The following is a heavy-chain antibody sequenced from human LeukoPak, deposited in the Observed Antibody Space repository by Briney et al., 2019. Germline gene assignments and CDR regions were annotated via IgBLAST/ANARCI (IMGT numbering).Heavy chain of an antibody. CDR3: ARSSSGPPGLFDY. CDR2: IIPIFGTA. CDR1: GGTFSSYA. V-gene: IGHV1-69*01. J-gene: IGHJ4*02. D-gene: IGHD3-22*01. Sequence: ASVKVSCKASGGTFSSYAISWVRQAPGQGLEWMGGIIPIFGTANCAQKFQGRVTITADESTSTAYMELSSLRSEDTAVYYCARSSSGPPGLFDYWGPGTLVTVSS.